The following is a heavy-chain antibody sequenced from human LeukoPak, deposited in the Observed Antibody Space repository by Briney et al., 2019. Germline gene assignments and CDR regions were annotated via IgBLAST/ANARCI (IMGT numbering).Heavy chain of an antibody. V-gene: IGHV1-8*01. Sequence: GASVKVSCKASGYTFTSYDINWVRQATGQGLEWMGWMNPNSGNTGYAQKFQGRVTMTRNTSISTAYMGLSSLRSEDTAVYYCARDLYSSGWDYYYYYYGMDVWGQGTTVTVSS. J-gene: IGHJ6*02. CDR2: MNPNSGNT. D-gene: IGHD6-19*01. CDR1: GYTFTSYD. CDR3: ARDLYSSGWDYYYYYYGMDV.